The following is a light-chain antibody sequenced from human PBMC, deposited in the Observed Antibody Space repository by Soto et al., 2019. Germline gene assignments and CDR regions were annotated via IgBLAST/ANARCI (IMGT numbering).Light chain of an antibody. CDR3: SSYGGSNTLV. Sequence: QSVLTQPPSASGSPGQSVTISCTGSSSDVGGYNYVSWYQQHPGKAPNLMIYEVSKRPSGVPDRLSGSKSGNTASLTVSGLQAEDEADYYCSSYGGSNTLVFGGGTKLTVL. V-gene: IGLV2-8*01. CDR2: EVS. J-gene: IGLJ2*01. CDR1: SSDVGGYNY.